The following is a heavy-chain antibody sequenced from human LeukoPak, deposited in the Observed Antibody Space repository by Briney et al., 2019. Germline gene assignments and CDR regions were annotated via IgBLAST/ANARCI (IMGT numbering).Heavy chain of an antibody. Sequence: GASVKVSCKASGGTFSSYAISWVRQAPGQGLEWMGGIIPIFGTANYAQKFQGRVTITADESTSTAYMELSSPRSEDTAVYYCARELGPYSFDYWGQGTLVTVSS. J-gene: IGHJ4*02. V-gene: IGHV1-69*13. D-gene: IGHD2-21*01. CDR1: GGTFSSYA. CDR2: IIPIFGTA. CDR3: ARELGPYSFDY.